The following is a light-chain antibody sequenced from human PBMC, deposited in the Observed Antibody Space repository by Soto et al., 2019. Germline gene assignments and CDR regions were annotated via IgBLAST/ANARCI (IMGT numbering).Light chain of an antibody. CDR3: QQYASSPGT. CDR1: QSVISSY. Sequence: EIMLTQSPGTLSLSPGEGATLSCRASQSVISSYLAWYQQKPGQAPRLLIYGASSRATGIPDRFSGSGSGTDFSLNISRLEPEDFAVYYCQQYASSPGTFGQGTKVEIK. V-gene: IGKV3-20*01. CDR2: GAS. J-gene: IGKJ1*01.